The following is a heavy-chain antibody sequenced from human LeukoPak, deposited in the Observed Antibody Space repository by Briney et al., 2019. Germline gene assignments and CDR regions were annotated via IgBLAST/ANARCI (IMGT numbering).Heavy chain of an antibody. CDR3: ARGRAIDV. D-gene: IGHD3-16*01. CDR2: ISPSGGTS. J-gene: IGHJ3*01. CDR1: GFTFSSYG. Sequence: GGSLRLSCAASGFTFSSYGIGWVRQAPGKGLEWVSGISPSGGTSYYADSVKGRFTISRDNAKNSVFLQMNSLRVEDTAIYYCARGRAIDVWGRGTMVTVSS. V-gene: IGHV3-23*01.